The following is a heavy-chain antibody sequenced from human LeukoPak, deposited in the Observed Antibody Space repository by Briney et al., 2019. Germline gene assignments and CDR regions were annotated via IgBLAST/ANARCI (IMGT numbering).Heavy chain of an antibody. V-gene: IGHV4-31*03. CDR1: GGSISSGGYY. CDR2: IYYSGST. J-gene: IGHJ3*02. D-gene: IGHD3-9*01. CDR3: ARARGTHYDILTGYYSGGAFDI. Sequence: PSETLSLTGTVSGGSISSGGYYWNWIRQHPGKGREWIGYIYYSGSTYYNPSLKCRVTISVDTSKNQFSLKLSSVTAADTAVHYCARARGTHYDILTGYYSGGAFDIWGQGTMVTVSS.